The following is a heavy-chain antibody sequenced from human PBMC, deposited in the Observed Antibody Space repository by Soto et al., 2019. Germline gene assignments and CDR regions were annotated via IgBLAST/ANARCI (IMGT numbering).Heavy chain of an antibody. CDR2: IDPSDSQT. Sequence: PGESLKISCKGSGYSFAGYWITWVRQKPGRGLEWMGRIDPSDSQTYYSPSFRGHVTISATKSITTVFLQWSSLRASDTAMYYCARQIYDSDTGPNFQYYFDSWGQGTPVTVSS. J-gene: IGHJ4*02. V-gene: IGHV5-10-1*01. CDR1: GYSFAGYW. D-gene: IGHD3-22*01. CDR3: ARQIYDSDTGPNFQYYFDS.